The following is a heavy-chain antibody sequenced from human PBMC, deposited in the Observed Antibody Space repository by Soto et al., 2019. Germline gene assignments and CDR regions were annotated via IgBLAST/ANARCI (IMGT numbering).Heavy chain of an antibody. J-gene: IGHJ4*01. D-gene: IGHD3-3*01. V-gene: IGHV1-69*12. CDR2: IIPIFGTE. CDR3: ARDAHASTYYDFWSGYRY. CDR1: GGTFSSYA. Sequence: QVQLVQSGAEVKKPGSLVKVSCKASGGTFSSYAISWVRQAPGQGLEWMGGIIPIFGTENYAQKFQGRVTITADASTSTACMELGSLSSEDTAVYYWARDAHASTYYDFWSGYRYWGHGTLVTGSS.